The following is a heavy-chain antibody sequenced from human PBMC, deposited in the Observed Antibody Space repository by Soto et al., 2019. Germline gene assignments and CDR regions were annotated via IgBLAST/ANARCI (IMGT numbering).Heavy chain of an antibody. Sequence: GGSLRLSCATSGFTFSRCDMNWVRQAPGKGLEWVSFISSSASYMYYADSVKGRFTISRDNSKKSLYLQMNSLRADDTAVYYYVRDGLDYYDTERLYFDNWGQGTLVTVSS. CDR3: VRDGLDYYDTERLYFDN. J-gene: IGHJ4*02. V-gene: IGHV3-21*01. CDR2: ISSSASYM. D-gene: IGHD3-22*01. CDR1: GFTFSRCD.